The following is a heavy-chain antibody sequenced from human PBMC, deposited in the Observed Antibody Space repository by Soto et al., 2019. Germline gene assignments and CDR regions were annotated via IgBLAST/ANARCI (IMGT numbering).Heavy chain of an antibody. CDR2: ISAYNGNT. V-gene: IGHV1-18*04. CDR3: AIDKIVLGVIDFDY. J-gene: IGHJ4*02. CDR1: GEAFTSYG. Sequence: AAEKVSCKASGEAFTSYGISWVRQAPGQGLEWMGWISAYNGNTNYAQNPQGRVTMTTDTSKSTAYMELRSRRSDDTAVYYCAIDKIVLGVIDFDYWGQGTLVTVSS. D-gene: IGHD3-10*02.